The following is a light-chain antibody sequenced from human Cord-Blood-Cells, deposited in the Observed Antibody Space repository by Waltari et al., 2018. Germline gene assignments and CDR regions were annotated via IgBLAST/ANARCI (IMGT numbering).Light chain of an antibody. CDR2: YAS. CDR1: QSVSSY. CDR3: QQRSNWPLT. Sequence: EIVLTQSPATLSLSPGERATLSCRASQSVSSYFAWYQQKPGQAPRLLIYYASNRATGIPARFSGSGSGTDFTLTISSLGPEDFAVYYFQQRSNWPLTFGGGTKVEIK. V-gene: IGKV3-11*01. J-gene: IGKJ4*01.